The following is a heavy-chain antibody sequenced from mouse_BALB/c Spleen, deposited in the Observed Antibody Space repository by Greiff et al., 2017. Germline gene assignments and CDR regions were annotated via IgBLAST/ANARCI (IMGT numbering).Heavy chain of an antibody. CDR2: IDPSDSET. D-gene: IGHD4-1*01. V-gene: IGHV1-69*02. CDR1: GYTFTSYW. Sequence: VQLQQPGAELVKPGAPVKLSCKASGYTFTSYWMNWVKQRPGRGLEWIGRIDPSDSETHYNQKFKDKATLTVDKSSSTAYIQLSSLTSEDSAVYYCARVGVTGPYYFDYWGQGTTLTVSS. J-gene: IGHJ2*01. CDR3: ARVGVTGPYYFDY.